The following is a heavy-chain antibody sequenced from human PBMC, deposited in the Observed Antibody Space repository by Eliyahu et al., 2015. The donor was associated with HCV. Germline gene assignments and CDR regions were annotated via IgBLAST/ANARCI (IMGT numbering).Heavy chain of an antibody. D-gene: IGHD6-19*01. CDR3: VKPLNSGSYDY. CDR2: ISSNGGST. Sequence: EVQLVESGGGLVXPGGSLXLSCSASXXTFXSYAMHWVRQAPGKGLEYVSAISSNGGSTYYADSVKGRFTISRDNSKNTLYLQMSSLRAEDTAVYYCVKPLNSGSYDYWGQGTLVTVSS. J-gene: IGHJ4*02. V-gene: IGHV3-64D*09. CDR1: XXTFXSYA.